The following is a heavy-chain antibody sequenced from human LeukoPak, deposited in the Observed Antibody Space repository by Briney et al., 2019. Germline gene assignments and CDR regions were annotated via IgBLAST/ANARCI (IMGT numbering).Heavy chain of an antibody. Sequence: SETLSLTCTVSGSSISSYYCAWIRQPPGKGLEWSGYIHYNVNTNYNPSLKSRVTVSLATSKTQFSLKVHSVTAAATAVYYCARHGPEGDLYDSGSYNAFDVWGQGTMVTVSS. CDR1: GSSISSYY. CDR2: IHYNVNT. V-gene: IGHV4-59*08. CDR3: ARHGPEGDLYDSGSYNAFDV. D-gene: IGHD3-10*01. J-gene: IGHJ3*01.